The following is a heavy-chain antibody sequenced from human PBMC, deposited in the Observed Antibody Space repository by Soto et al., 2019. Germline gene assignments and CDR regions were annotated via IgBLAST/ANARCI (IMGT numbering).Heavy chain of an antibody. CDR1: RFTFSVYA. Sequence: LRLSCAASRFTFSVYAMHWFRQAPGKGLEWVSYISTSGSTVYYADSVKGRFTVSRDNTRNSLYLQMDSLRDEDTALYYCVRYCGTTLCNGVATRTFDYWGQGTLVTVSS. V-gene: IGHV3-48*03. CDR3: VRYCGTTLCNGVATRTFDY. CDR2: ISTSGSTV. J-gene: IGHJ4*02. D-gene: IGHD5-12*01.